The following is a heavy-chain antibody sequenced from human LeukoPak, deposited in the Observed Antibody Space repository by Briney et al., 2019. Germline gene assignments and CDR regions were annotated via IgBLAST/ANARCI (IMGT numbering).Heavy chain of an antibody. CDR2: IKSDGSGI. V-gene: IGHV3-74*01. CDR1: GFTFSSYW. Sequence: GGSLRLSCVASGFTFSSYWMHWVRQAPGKGLVWVSRIKSDGSGITYADSVKGRFSISRDNAKNTLYLQMNSLRVEDTAVYYCARRGESTNYGDYRFDSWGQGALVTVSS. CDR3: ARRGESTNYGDYRFDS. J-gene: IGHJ4*02. D-gene: IGHD4-17*01.